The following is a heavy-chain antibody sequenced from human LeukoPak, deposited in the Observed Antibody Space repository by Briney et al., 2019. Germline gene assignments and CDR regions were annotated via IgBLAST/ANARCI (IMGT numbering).Heavy chain of an antibody. J-gene: IGHJ5*02. CDR1: GFTFSSYS. Sequence: GGSLRLSCAASGFTFSSYSMNWVRQAPGKGLEWVSYISIGSTYIYYADSVKDRFTISRDNAKNSLYLQMNSLRAEDTAVYYCARGSIAAAGTGWFDPWGQGTLVTVSS. CDR2: ISIGSTYI. CDR3: ARGSIAAAGTGWFDP. D-gene: IGHD6-13*01. V-gene: IGHV3-21*04.